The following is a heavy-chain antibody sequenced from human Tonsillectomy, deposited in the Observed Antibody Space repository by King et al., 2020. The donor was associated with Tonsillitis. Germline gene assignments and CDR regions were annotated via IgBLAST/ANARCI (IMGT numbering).Heavy chain of an antibody. V-gene: IGHV3-33*01. D-gene: IGHD3-10*01. CDR2: IWYDGSNK. CDR1: GFTFSSYG. CDR3: ARASYYYGSGKPPNWFDP. Sequence: VQLVESGGGVVQPGRSLRLSCAASGFTFSSYGMHWVRQAPGKGLEWVAVIWYDGSNKYYADSVKGRFTIYRDNSKNTLYLQMNSLRAEDTAVYYCARASYYYGSGKPPNWFDPWGQGTLVTVSS. J-gene: IGHJ5*02.